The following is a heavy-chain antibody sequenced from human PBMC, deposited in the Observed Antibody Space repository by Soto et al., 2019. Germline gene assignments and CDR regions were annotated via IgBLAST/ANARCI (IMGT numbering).Heavy chain of an antibody. CDR3: ARDGCTNGVCYYFDY. Sequence: ASVKVSCKASGYTFTGYYMHWVRQAPGQGLEWMGWINPNSGGTNYAQKFQGWVTMTRDTSISTAYMELSRLGSDDTAVYYCARDGCTNGVCYYFDYWGQGTLVTVSS. J-gene: IGHJ4*02. CDR2: INPNSGGT. D-gene: IGHD2-8*01. V-gene: IGHV1-2*04. CDR1: GYTFTGYY.